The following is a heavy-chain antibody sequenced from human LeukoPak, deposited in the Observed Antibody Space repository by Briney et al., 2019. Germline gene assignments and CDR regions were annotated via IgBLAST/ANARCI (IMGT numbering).Heavy chain of an antibody. CDR2: ISSSGSST. D-gene: IGHD1-26*01. Sequence: GGSLRLSCAASGFTFNNCEMTWVRQAPGKGLEWVSYISSSGSSTYYADSVKGRFTISRDNTKNSLYLQMNSLRAEDTAVYYCARGGVGVHFDYWGQGTLVTVSS. CDR3: ARGGVGVHFDY. V-gene: IGHV3-48*03. CDR1: GFTFNNCE. J-gene: IGHJ4*02.